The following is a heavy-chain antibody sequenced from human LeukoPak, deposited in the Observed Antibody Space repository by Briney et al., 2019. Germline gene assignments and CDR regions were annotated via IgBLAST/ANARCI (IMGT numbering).Heavy chain of an antibody. CDR3: AGVLRGAFDI. J-gene: IGHJ3*02. CDR2: IYSGGRT. V-gene: IGHV3-53*01. CDR1: GFTFSIYV. Sequence: GGSLRLSCAASGFTFSIYVMCWVRQAPGKGLEWISLIYSGGRTDYADSVKGRFTISRDNSKNMVYLQMNSLRGDDTAVYYCAGVLRGAFDIWGQGKMVAVSS.